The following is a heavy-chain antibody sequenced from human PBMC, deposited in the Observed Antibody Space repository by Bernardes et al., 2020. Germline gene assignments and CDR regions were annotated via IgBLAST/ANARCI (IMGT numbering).Heavy chain of an antibody. CDR2: IYYSGST. D-gene: IGHD4-17*01. Sequence: SEPLSLTCTVSGGSISSSSYYWGWLRQPPGKGLEWIGSIYYSGSTYYNPSLKSRVTISVDTSKNQFSLKLSSVTAADTAVYYCARHLGSVTTSFDYWGQGTLVTVSS. J-gene: IGHJ4*02. CDR3: ARHLGSVTTSFDY. V-gene: IGHV4-39*01. CDR1: GGSISSSSYY.